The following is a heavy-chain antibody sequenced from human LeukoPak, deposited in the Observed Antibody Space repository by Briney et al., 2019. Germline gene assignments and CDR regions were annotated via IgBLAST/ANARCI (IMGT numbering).Heavy chain of an antibody. D-gene: IGHD4/OR15-4a*01. J-gene: IGHJ4*02. CDR3: ARRAGAYSHPYDY. CDR1: GFTFSSYA. Sequence: GGSLRLSCAASGFTFSSYAMHWVRQAPGKGLEWVAVISYDGSSKYYADSVKGRFTISRDNSKNTLYLQMNSLRAEDTAVYYCARRAGAYSHPYDYWGQGTLVTVSS. CDR2: ISYDGSSK. V-gene: IGHV3-30*04.